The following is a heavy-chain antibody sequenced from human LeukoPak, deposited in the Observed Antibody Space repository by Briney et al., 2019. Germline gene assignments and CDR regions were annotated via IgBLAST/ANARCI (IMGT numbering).Heavy chain of an antibody. CDR3: ARDGSGYYYAFDI. Sequence: GGSLRLSCAASGFTFSDNYMSWVRQTPEKGLEWVSVLYSGGTTYYADSVKGRFTISRDNSKNTLYLEVNSLRAEDSAVYYCARDGSGYYYAFDIWGQGTTVTVSS. CDR2: LYSGGTT. CDR1: GFTFSDNY. J-gene: IGHJ3*02. V-gene: IGHV3-66*01. D-gene: IGHD3-22*01.